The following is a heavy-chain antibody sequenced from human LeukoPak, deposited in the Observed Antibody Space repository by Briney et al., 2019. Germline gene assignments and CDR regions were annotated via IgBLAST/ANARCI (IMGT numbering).Heavy chain of an antibody. D-gene: IGHD3-16*01. CDR2: IRYRGGDT. CDR1: GFSFSDYG. Sequence: GGSLRLSCAASGFSFSDYGMHWVRQAPGKGLEWVAFIRYRGGDTYYTDSVKGRFTISRDNSRNTLYLQMNSLRGEDTAVYYCAKRAIRTSGGAQAVPVTPWGQGTLVTVSS. J-gene: IGHJ5*02. V-gene: IGHV3-30*02. CDR3: AKRAIRTSGGAQAVPVTP.